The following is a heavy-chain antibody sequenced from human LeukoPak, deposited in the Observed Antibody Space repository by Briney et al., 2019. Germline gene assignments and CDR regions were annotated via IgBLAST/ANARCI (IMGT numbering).Heavy chain of an antibody. V-gene: IGHV4-61*02. D-gene: IGHD5-18*01. CDR3: ARRWIQLTFDY. CDR1: GGSISSGSYY. J-gene: IGHJ4*02. CDR2: IYTSGST. Sequence: PSETLSLTCTVSGGSISSGSYYWSWIRQPAGKGLEWIGRIYTSGSTNYNPSLKSRVTISVDTSKNQFSLKLSSVTAADTAVYYCARRWIQLTFDYWGQGTLVTVSS.